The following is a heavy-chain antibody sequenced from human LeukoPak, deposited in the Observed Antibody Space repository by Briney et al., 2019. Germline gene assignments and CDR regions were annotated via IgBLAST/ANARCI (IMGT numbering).Heavy chain of an antibody. J-gene: IGHJ3*02. CDR1: GGSISSDY. Sequence: SETLSLTCTVSGGSISSDYWSWIRQPPGKGLEWIGYIYYSGGTNYNPSLKSRVTISVDTSKNQFSLKLSSVTAADTAVYYCARWDYDFWSGDAFDIWGQGTMVTVSS. D-gene: IGHD3-3*01. CDR3: ARWDYDFWSGDAFDI. CDR2: IYYSGGT. V-gene: IGHV4-59*01.